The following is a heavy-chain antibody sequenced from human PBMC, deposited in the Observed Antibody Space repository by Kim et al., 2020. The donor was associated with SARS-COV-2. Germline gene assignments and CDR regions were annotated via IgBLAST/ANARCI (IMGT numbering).Heavy chain of an antibody. CDR1: GFTFSNYY. CDR2: IKQDGTET. V-gene: IGHV3-7*01. Sequence: RGSLRLSCAASGFTFSNYYMSWVRQAPGKGLEWVANIKQDGTETYSVDSVKGRFTISRDNAKNSLYLQMNSLRAEDTAVYYCARDRLTSGWKDFWGQGTLVIVSS. CDR3: ARDRLTSGWKDF. D-gene: IGHD6-19*01. J-gene: IGHJ4*02.